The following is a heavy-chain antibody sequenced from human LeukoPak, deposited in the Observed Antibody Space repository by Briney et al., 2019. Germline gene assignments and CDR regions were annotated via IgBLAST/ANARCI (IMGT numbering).Heavy chain of an antibody. CDR3: ARGSRGYSYG. J-gene: IGHJ4*02. V-gene: IGHV4-61*01. CDR2: IYYSAST. CDR1: GGSLSSGSYY. D-gene: IGHD5-18*01. Sequence: PSETLSLTCTVSGGSLSSGSYYWCWLRQPPGRGLEWIGYIYYSASTNYNPSLKSRVTISVDTSNNQFSLKLSSVTAADTAVYYCARGSRGYSYGWGQGTLVTVSS.